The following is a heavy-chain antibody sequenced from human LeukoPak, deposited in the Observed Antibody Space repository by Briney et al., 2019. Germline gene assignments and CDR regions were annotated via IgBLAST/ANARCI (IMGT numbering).Heavy chain of an antibody. J-gene: IGHJ4*02. CDR1: GFSFSSYV. Sequence: GGSLRLSCAASGFSFSSYVMTWVRQAPGKGLEWVSVIGVEGGGIQYADSVKGRFSISRDNSKNTLYLQMNNLRAEDTAVYYCAKYAPPTTVMTRFFDYWGQGTLVTVSS. CDR3: AKYAPPTTVMTRFFDY. CDR2: IGVEGGGI. D-gene: IGHD4-17*01. V-gene: IGHV3-23*01.